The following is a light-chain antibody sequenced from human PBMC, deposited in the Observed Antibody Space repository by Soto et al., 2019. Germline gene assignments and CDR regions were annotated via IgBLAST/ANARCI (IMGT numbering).Light chain of an antibody. CDR2: NDK. Sequence: QSALSQPPSASGTPGQRVTISCSGSDSNIGRNTVNWYQQLPGTAPKLLIYNDKQRPLGVPDRFSGSKSGSSASLAISGLQSDDEADYYCAAWDDSLNDPVFGGGTKLTVL. CDR3: AAWDDSLNDPV. V-gene: IGLV1-44*01. CDR1: DSNIGRNT. J-gene: IGLJ3*02.